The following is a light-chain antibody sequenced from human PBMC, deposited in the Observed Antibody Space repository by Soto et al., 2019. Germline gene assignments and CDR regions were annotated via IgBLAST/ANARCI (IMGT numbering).Light chain of an antibody. CDR3: QQYNNWPPIT. J-gene: IGKJ5*01. CDR2: DAS. CDR1: QSVSNY. Sequence: EIVLTQSPATLSLSPGERATLSCRASQSVSNYLGWYQQKPGQAPRLLIYDASNRATGIPARFSGSGSGTEFTHTISSLQSEDFAVYYCQQYNNWPPITFGQGTRLEIK. V-gene: IGKV3-11*01.